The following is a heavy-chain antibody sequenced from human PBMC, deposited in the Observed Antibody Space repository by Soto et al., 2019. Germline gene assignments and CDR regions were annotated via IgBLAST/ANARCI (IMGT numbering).Heavy chain of an antibody. CDR1: GYTFSAYY. CDR2: INTDSGDT. V-gene: IGHV1-2*02. Sequence: QVQLVQSGAEVRKPGGSVKVSCKASGYTFSAYYMYWVRQTPRHGLEWMGGINTDSGDTHYAQKLQGRATMTSDTSIGTAYMGLTSLTSDDTAVYYCARDPIAGGAPYDFDFWGRGTLVTVSS. CDR3: ARDPIAGGAPYDFDF. D-gene: IGHD3-16*01. J-gene: IGHJ4*02.